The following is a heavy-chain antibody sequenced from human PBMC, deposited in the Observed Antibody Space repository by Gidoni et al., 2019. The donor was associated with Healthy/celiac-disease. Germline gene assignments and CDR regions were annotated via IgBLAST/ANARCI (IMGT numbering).Heavy chain of an antibody. CDR1: GYTFTSYD. CDR2: MNPNSGNT. J-gene: IGHJ5*02. CDR3: AILVVTATYNWFDP. Sequence: QVQLVQSGAEVKKPGASVKVSCKASGYTFTSYDINWVRQATGQGLEWMGWMNPNSGNTGYAQKFQGRVTMTRNTSISTAYMELSSLRSEDTAVYYCAILVVTATYNWFDPWGQGTLVTVSS. D-gene: IGHD2-21*02. V-gene: IGHV1-8*01.